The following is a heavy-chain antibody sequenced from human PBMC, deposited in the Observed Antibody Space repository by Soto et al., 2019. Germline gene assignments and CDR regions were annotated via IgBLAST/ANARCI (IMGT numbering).Heavy chain of an antibody. V-gene: IGHV1-8*01. D-gene: IGHD6-19*01. J-gene: IGHJ4*02. Sequence: QVQLVQSGAEVKKPGASVKVSCKASGYTFTSYDINWVRQATGQGLEWMGWMNPNSGNTGYAQKFQGRVTMTRNTSISTAYMELSSLRSEDRAVYYCARTGYSSGWYSSIIWYYWGQGTLVTVSS. CDR2: MNPNSGNT. CDR1: GYTFTSYD. CDR3: ARTGYSSGWYSSIIWYY.